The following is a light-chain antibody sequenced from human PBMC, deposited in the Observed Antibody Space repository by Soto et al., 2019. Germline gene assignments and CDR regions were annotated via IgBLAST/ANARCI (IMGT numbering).Light chain of an antibody. CDR2: EVT. CDR1: RRNVGGYDY. CDR3: SSYAGRTLYV. V-gene: IGLV2-8*01. J-gene: IGLJ1*01. Sequence: QSALTQPPSASGSPGHSVTIPGTGTRRNVGGYDYVSWYQQRPGKAPKLWIHEVTKRPSGVPDRFSGSKSGNTASLTLSGLQAEDEADYYCSSYAGRTLYVFGTGTKVTVL.